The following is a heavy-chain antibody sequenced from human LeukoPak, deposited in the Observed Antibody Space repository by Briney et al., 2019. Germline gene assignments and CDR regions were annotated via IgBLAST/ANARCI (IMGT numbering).Heavy chain of an antibody. Sequence: PGGSLRLSCAVSGFTFSSYAMSWVRQAPGKGLEWVSAISGSGGSTYYADSVKGRFTISRDNAKNSLFLQMDSLRAEDTAVYFCARVNYHLLVGWFDPWGQGTLVTVSS. CDR2: ISGSGGST. J-gene: IGHJ5*02. CDR3: ARVNYHLLVGWFDP. D-gene: IGHD1-26*01. V-gene: IGHV3-23*01. CDR1: GFTFSSYA.